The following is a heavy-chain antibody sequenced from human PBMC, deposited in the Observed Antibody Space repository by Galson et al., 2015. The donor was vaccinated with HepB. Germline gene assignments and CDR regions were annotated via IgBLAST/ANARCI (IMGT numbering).Heavy chain of an antibody. CDR1: GGSFSGYY. J-gene: IGHJ4*02. CDR3: AREATMVPDY. CDR2: INHSGST. Sequence: SETLSLTCAVYGGSFSGYYWSWIRQPPGKGLEWIGEINHSGSTNYNPSLKSRVTISVDTSKNQFSLKLSSVTAADTAVYYCAREATMVPDYWGQGTLVTVSS. V-gene: IGHV4-34*01. D-gene: IGHD3-10*01.